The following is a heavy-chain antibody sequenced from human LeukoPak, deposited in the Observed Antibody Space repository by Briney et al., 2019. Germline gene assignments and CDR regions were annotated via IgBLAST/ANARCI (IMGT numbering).Heavy chain of an antibody. V-gene: IGHV3-33*06. Sequence: GRSLRLSCAASGFTFSTYGMHWVRQAPGKGLEWVAVIWFDGSNAYYADSVKGRFTISRDNSKNTLYLQMNSLRAEDTAVYYCAKEGYCSSTSCYGEGTDWFDPWGQGTLVTVSS. CDR3: AKEGYCSSTSCYGEGTDWFDP. CDR1: GFTFSTYG. CDR2: IWFDGSNA. D-gene: IGHD2-2*01. J-gene: IGHJ5*02.